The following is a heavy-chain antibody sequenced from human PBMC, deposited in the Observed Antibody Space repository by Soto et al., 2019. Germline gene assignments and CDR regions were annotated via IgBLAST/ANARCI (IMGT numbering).Heavy chain of an antibody. D-gene: IGHD5-18*01. Sequence: GESLKISCKGSVYSFTSYWISWVRQMPGKGLEWMGRIDPSDSYTNYSPSFQGHVTISADKSISTAYLQWSSLKASDTAMYYCAATSNRDTAIDYWGQGTLVTVSS. CDR2: IDPSDSYT. CDR3: AATSNRDTAIDY. CDR1: VYSFTSYW. V-gene: IGHV5-10-1*01. J-gene: IGHJ4*02.